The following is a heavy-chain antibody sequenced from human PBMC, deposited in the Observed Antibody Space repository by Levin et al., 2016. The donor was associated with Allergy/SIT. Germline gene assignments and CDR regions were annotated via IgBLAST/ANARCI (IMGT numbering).Heavy chain of an antibody. CDR2: IWYDGSNK. D-gene: IGHD1-26*01. Sequence: VRQAPGKGLEWVALIWYDGSNKYYTDSVKGRFTISRDNSKNTLYLQMNSLRAEDTAVYYCATYSGSYRTLDYWGQGTLVTVSS. V-gene: IGHV3-33*01. CDR3: ATYSGSYRTLDY. J-gene: IGHJ4*02.